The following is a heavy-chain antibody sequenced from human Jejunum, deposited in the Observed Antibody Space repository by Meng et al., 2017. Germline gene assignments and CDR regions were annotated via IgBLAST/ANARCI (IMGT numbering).Heavy chain of an antibody. V-gene: IGHV4-39*07. Sequence: SETLSLTCTVSGDSSSLTYYWGWIRQPPGKGLEWIGTIYYTGSTYYNPSLKSRVTISVDTSKNQFSLKLNSVTAADTAVYFCARDHGSSNSFFYWGQGTLVTVSS. D-gene: IGHD6-6*01. CDR2: IYYTGST. CDR3: ARDHGSSNSFFY. CDR1: GDSSSLTYY. J-gene: IGHJ4*02.